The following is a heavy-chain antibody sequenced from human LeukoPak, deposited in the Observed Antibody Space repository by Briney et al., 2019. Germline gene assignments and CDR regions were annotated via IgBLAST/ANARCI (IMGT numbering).Heavy chain of an antibody. J-gene: IGHJ3*02. V-gene: IGHV3-21*01. CDR2: ISSSSSYI. Sequence: PGGSLRLSCAASGFTFSSYSMTWVRQAPGKGLEWVSSISSSSSYIYYADSVKGRFTISRDNAKNSLYLQMNSLRAEDTAVYYCAKDLRLGSSGWYDAFDIWGQGTMVTVSS. CDR3: AKDLRLGSSGWYDAFDI. D-gene: IGHD6-19*01. CDR1: GFTFSSYS.